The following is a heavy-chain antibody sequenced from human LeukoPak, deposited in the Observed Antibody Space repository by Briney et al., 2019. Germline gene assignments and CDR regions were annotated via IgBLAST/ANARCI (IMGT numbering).Heavy chain of an antibody. J-gene: IGHJ6*03. D-gene: IGHD6-19*01. CDR3: ARRSSSGWYPDYYYYYMDV. Sequence: SGGSLRLSCAASGFTFSSYGMHWVRQAPGKGLEWVAVISYDGSNKYYADSVKGRFTISRDNSKNTLYLKMNSLRGEDTAVYYCARRSSSGWYPDYYYYYMDVWGKGTTVTVSS. CDR2: ISYDGSNK. CDR1: GFTFSSYG. V-gene: IGHV3-30*03.